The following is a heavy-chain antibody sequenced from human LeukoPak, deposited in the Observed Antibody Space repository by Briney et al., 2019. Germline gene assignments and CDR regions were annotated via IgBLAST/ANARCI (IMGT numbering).Heavy chain of an antibody. V-gene: IGHV3-53*01. CDR2: IYSGVSA. Sequence: GGSLRLSCAASGFTVSSNYMSWVRQAPGQGLEWVSVIYSGVSAYYADSVKGRFTISRDNSKNTLYLQMSSLRAEDTAVYYCARALRTPPYYFDYWGREPWSPSPQ. CDR1: GFTVSSNY. D-gene: IGHD2-15*01. J-gene: IGHJ4*02. CDR3: ARALRTPPYYFDY.